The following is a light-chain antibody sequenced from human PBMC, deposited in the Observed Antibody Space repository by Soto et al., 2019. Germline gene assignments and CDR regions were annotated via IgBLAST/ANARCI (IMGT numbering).Light chain of an antibody. CDR1: QSVSSNY. V-gene: IGKV3-20*01. CDR2: AAS. Sequence: EVVLTQSPGTLSLSPGDRATLSCRASQSVSSNYLAWYQQKPGQAPRLLIYAASNRATGIPDRFSGGGSGTDFPLTISRLEPEDFAVYYCQQYGSSPRTFGQGTELEI. J-gene: IGKJ2*01. CDR3: QQYGSSPRT.